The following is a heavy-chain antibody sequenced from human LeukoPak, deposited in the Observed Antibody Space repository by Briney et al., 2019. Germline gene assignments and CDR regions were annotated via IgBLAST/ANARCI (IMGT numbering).Heavy chain of an antibody. D-gene: IGHD3-10*01. J-gene: IGHJ6*02. CDR3: AKDQVGLLWFGESPYGMDV. CDR1: GFTFSSYA. Sequence: GGSLRLSCAASGFTFSSYAMSWVRQAPGKGLEWVSAISGSGGSTYYADSVKGRFTISRDNSKNTLYLQMNSLRAEDTAVYYCAKDQVGLLWFGESPYGMDVWGQGTTVTVSS. CDR2: ISGSGGST. V-gene: IGHV3-23*01.